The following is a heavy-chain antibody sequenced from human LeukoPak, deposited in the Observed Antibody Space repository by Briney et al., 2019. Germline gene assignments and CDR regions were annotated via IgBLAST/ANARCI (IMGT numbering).Heavy chain of an antibody. CDR2: INPNSGVT. CDR1: GYSFTDFF. Sequence: ASVKVSCKASGYSFTDFFLHWVRQGPGQGLEWMGWINPNSGVTDYAQKFEGRVTMTRDTSIRTAYMELSSLRSDDTAVYYCARDPGGIGWLFDYWGQGTQVTVSS. J-gene: IGHJ4*02. CDR3: ARDPGGIGWLFDY. D-gene: IGHD3-16*01. V-gene: IGHV1-2*02.